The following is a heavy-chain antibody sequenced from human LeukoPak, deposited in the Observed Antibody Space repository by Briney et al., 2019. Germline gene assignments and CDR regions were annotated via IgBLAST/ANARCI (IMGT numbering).Heavy chain of an antibody. V-gene: IGHV3-72*01. CDR2: SRDKTKGYST. CDR3: AREPYGDPSDY. D-gene: IGHD4-17*01. J-gene: IGHJ4*02. CDR1: GFTFSSYG. Sequence: GGSLRLSCAASGFTFSSYGMHWVRQAPGKGLEWVGRSRDKTKGYSTEYAASVKGRFTVSRSDSENSVYLQMNSLKTEDTAVYYCAREPYGDPSDYWGQGTLVTVSS.